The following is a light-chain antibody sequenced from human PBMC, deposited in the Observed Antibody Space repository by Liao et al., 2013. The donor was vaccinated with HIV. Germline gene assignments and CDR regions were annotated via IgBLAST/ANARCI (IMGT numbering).Light chain of an antibody. CDR1: NIGSKS. CDR2: YDS. Sequence: SYELTQPPSVSVAPGKTASITCGSNNIGSKSVHWYQQKPGQAPVLAIHYDSDRPSGIPDRFSVSNSGNTATLTIGGTQAVDEADYYCQAWDSIAFYVFGPGTMVTVL. CDR3: QAWDSIAFYV. V-gene: IGLV3-21*01. J-gene: IGLJ1*01.